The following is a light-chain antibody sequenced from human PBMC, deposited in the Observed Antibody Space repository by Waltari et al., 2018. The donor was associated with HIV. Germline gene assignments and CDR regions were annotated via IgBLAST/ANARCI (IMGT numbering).Light chain of an antibody. CDR1: QSISSY. Sequence: DIQMTQSPSSLSASVGDRVTITCRASQSISSYLNWYQQKPGKAPKLLSYAASSLQSGVPSRFSGSGFGTDFTLTISSLQPEDFATYYCQQSNSSPFTFGPGTKVDIK. V-gene: IGKV1-39*01. CDR3: QQSNSSPFT. CDR2: AAS. J-gene: IGKJ3*01.